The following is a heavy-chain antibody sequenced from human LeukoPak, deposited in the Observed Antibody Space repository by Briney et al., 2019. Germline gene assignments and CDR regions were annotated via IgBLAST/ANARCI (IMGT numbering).Heavy chain of an antibody. D-gene: IGHD3-10*01. V-gene: IGHV4-34*01. CDR2: INHSGST. Sequence: PSETLSLTCAVYGGSFSGYYWSWIRQPPGKGLEWIGEINHSGSTNYNPSLKSRVTISVDTSKNQFSLKLSSVTAADTAVYYCARDSGRFNGMDVWGQGTTVTVSS. CDR3: ARDSGRFNGMDV. CDR1: GGSFSGYY. J-gene: IGHJ6*02.